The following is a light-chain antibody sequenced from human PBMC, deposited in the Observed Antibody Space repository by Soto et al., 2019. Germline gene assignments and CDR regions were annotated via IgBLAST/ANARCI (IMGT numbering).Light chain of an antibody. V-gene: IGKV3-20*01. J-gene: IGKJ4*01. CDR3: QQYSSSPLT. CDR2: GAS. Sequence: EIVLTQSPATLSLSPGERATLSCRASQSVGIFLAWYQQKPGQAPRLLIYGASTRATGIPDRFSGSGSGTDFTLTISRLEPEDFEVYYCQQYSSSPLTFGGGTKVDIK. CDR1: QSVGIF.